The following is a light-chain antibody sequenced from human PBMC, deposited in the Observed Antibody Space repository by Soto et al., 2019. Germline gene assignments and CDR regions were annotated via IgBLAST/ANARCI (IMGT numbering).Light chain of an antibody. CDR1: QSLVHSDGNTY. V-gene: IGKV2-24*01. CDR3: MQAAQLPCT. CDR2: QIC. J-gene: IGKJ2*02. Sequence: DVVMTQTPLSSPVTLGQPASISCRSSQSLVHSDGNTYLSWLQQRPGQPPRLLIYQICNRLSGVPERFSGSGAGKDFKHNISRVEAEDVGVYYCMQAAQLPCTFCQGTKLEIK.